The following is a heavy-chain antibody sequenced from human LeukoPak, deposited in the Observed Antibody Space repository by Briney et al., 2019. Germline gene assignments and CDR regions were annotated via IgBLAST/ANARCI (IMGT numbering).Heavy chain of an antibody. CDR2: IYYSGSS. Sequence: SETLTLTCSVSGGSISSSSSYWGWLRQPPGKGLEWIGSIYYSGSSFDNPALKSRVTISVDTSKNQFSLKLSSVTAADAAVYYCARHRSGWLQSSFDYWGQGTLVTVSS. CDR3: ARHRSGWLQSSFDY. D-gene: IGHD5-24*01. CDR1: GGSISSSSSY. J-gene: IGHJ4*02. V-gene: IGHV4-39*01.